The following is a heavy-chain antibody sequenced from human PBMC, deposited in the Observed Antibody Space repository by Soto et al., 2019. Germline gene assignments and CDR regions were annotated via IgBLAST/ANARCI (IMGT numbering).Heavy chain of an antibody. J-gene: IGHJ6*02. Sequence: SETLSLTCTVSGGSISSGGYYWSWIRQHPGKGLEWIGYIYYSGSTYYNPSLKSRVTISVDTSKNQFSLKLSSVTAADTAVYYCARVDLRHYYYYGMDVWGQGTTVTVSS. V-gene: IGHV4-31*03. CDR1: GGSISSGGYY. CDR2: IYYSGST. D-gene: IGHD6-25*01. CDR3: ARVDLRHYYYYGMDV.